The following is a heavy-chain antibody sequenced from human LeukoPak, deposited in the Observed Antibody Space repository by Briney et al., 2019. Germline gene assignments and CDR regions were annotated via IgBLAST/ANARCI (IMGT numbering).Heavy chain of an antibody. Sequence: GRSLGLSCAASGFTFSSYAMHWVRQAPGKGLEWVAVISYDGSNKYYADSVKGRFTISRDNSKNTLYLQMNSLRAEDTAVYYCARDGDTVMVHRNFDYWGQGTLVTVSS. V-gene: IGHV3-30*04. D-gene: IGHD5-18*01. CDR3: ARDGDTVMVHRNFDY. J-gene: IGHJ4*02. CDR2: ISYDGSNK. CDR1: GFTFSSYA.